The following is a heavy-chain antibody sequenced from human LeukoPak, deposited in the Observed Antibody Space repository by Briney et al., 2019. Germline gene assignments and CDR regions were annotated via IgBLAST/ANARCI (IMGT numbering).Heavy chain of an antibody. D-gene: IGHD3-3*01. Sequence: GASVKVSCKTSGYTFIGHYIHWVRQAPGHGLESMGWICPNTGKTKYEQNFQGRVTMTSETSISTAYMELTRLTSDDTAVYYCARDLNPNYDLWSTYSGDAFDVWGQGTLVTVSS. CDR1: GYTFIGHY. V-gene: IGHV1-2*02. J-gene: IGHJ3*01. CDR2: ICPNTGKT. CDR3: ARDLNPNYDLWSTYSGDAFDV.